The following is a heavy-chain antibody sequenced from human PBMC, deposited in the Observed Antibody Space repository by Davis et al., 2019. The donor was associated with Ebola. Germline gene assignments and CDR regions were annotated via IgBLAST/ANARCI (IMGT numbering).Heavy chain of an antibody. D-gene: IGHD1-1*01. CDR2: INPHNGNT. Sequence: ASVTVSCKASGYTFTSYAMHWVRQAPGQRLEWMGWINPHNGNTNYAQNVQGRVTMTTDTSTSTAYMEVGSLRSDDTAVYYCARAQFPTTSDHWGQGTLVTVSS. CDR1: GYTFTSYA. V-gene: IGHV1-3*01. J-gene: IGHJ4*02. CDR3: ARAQFPTTSDH.